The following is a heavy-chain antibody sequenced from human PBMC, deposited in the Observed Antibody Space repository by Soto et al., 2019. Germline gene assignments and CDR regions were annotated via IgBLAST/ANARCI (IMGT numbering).Heavy chain of an antibody. CDR1: GFTFSNYW. J-gene: IGHJ2*01. V-gene: IGHV3-7*01. CDR2: IKQDGSEK. CDR3: ARRATTSAGYFDL. Sequence: LRLSCAASGFTFSNYWMSWVRQAPGKGLEWVANIKQDGSEKNYKDSVKGRLTISRDNAKNSLSLQMNSLRAEDTAVYYCARRATTSAGYFDLWGSGTLVTVSS. D-gene: IGHD1-26*01.